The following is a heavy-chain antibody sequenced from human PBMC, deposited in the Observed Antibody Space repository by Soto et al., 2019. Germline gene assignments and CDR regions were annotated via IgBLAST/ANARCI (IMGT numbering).Heavy chain of an antibody. CDR3: ARSLTTVVTMDV. Sequence: SETLSLTCTVSGGSIGTYYWSWVRQPPGKGLEWIGYIHNSGSAKQNPSLKSRVTISVDTSMNQFSLKLSSVTAADTAVYYCARSLTTVVTMDVWGQGTTVTVSS. D-gene: IGHD4-17*01. CDR1: GGSIGTYY. V-gene: IGHV4-4*08. CDR2: IHNSGSA. J-gene: IGHJ6*02.